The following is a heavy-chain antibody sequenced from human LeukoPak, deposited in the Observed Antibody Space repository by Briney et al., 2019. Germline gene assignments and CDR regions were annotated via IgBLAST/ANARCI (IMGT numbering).Heavy chain of an antibody. J-gene: IGHJ4*02. CDR1: GYTFTAYY. D-gene: IGHD6-19*01. Sequence: ASVKVSCKASGYTFTAYYIHWVRHAPGQGREWMGWIDPNSGGTNFAQQFQGRVTMTRVTSITTAYVELSSLKSDDTAVYYCARGDSQWDYWGQGTQVTVSS. CDR3: ARGDSQWDY. CDR2: IDPNSGGT. V-gene: IGHV1-2*02.